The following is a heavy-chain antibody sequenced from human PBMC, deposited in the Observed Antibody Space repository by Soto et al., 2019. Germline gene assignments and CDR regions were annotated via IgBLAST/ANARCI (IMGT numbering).Heavy chain of an antibody. V-gene: IGHV3-13*05. CDR2: ISAAGDP. Sequence: EVQLVESGGGLVQPAGSRRPSCEAPGFTFRNYDMHGVRQGTGKGLEGVSGISAAGDPDYADSVESRFTISRENAQNSFFLQMNSLRVGDTAVYYCARTDRDFYGLDVWGQGTTVIVSS. CDR3: ARTDRDFYGLDV. J-gene: IGHJ6*02. CDR1: GFTFRNYD.